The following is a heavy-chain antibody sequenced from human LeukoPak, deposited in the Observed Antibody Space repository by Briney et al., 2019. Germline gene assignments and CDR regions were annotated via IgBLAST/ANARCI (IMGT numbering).Heavy chain of an antibody. CDR2: INPNSGGT. CDR3: ARDLGIFGVVSAY. V-gene: IGHV1-2*06. Sequence: GASVQVSCKAPGYTFTGYYMHWVRQAAGQGLDWMGRINPNSGGTNYAQKFQGRVTMTRDTSISTAYMELSRLRSDDTAVYYCARDLGIFGVVSAYWGQGTLVTVSS. CDR1: GYTFTGYY. J-gene: IGHJ4*02. D-gene: IGHD3-3*01.